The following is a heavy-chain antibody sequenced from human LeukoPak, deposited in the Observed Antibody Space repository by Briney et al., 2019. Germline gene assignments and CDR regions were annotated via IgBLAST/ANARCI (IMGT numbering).Heavy chain of an antibody. CDR3: RSSSWSFDY. V-gene: IGHV3-49*04. CDR1: GFTFGDYA. CDR2: IRSKAYGGTT. J-gene: IGHJ4*02. Sequence: GGSLRLSCTASGFTFGDYAMSWARQAPGKGLEWVGFIRSKAYGGTTEYAASVKGRFTISRDDSKSIAYLQMNSLKTEDTAVYYCRSSSWSFDYWGQGTLVTVSS. D-gene: IGHD6-13*01.